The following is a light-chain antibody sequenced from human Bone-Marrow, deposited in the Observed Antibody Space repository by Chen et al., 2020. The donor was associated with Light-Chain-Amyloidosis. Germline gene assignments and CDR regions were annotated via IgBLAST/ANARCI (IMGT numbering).Light chain of an antibody. CDR3: QHYGTLPLT. V-gene: IGKV3-20*01. CDR2: GSS. J-gene: IGKJ4*02. Sequence: EIVLTQSPGTLSLSPGEGANLSCKASQTISSNYLTWYQQKFGQALRLLIYGSSSRATGIPDRSTGSVPGTVFTLTINRLEPDDFAMDYCQHYGTLPLTFGGGTKVEI. CDR1: QTISSNY.